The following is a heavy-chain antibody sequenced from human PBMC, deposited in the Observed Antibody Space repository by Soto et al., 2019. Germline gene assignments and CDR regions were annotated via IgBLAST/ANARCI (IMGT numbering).Heavy chain of an antibody. CDR2: FDPEDGET. CDR3: VTDRYDYVWGSYRHFDY. Sequence: QVHLVQSGAEVKKPGASVKVSCKVSGYTLTELSMHWVRQAPGKGLEWMGGFDPEDGETIYAQNFQGRVTMTEDTSTDTAYMELSSLRSEDTAVYYCVTDRYDYVWGSYRHFDYWGQGTLVTVSS. V-gene: IGHV1-24*01. CDR1: GYTLTELS. J-gene: IGHJ4*02. D-gene: IGHD3-16*02.